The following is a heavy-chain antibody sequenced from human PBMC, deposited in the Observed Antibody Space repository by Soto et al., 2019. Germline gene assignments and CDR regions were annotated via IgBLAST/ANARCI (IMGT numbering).Heavy chain of an antibody. CDR1: GGTFNTHT. V-gene: IGHV1-69*02. J-gene: IGHJ4*02. D-gene: IGHD3-10*01. CDR3: ATSYGSGSSHFDS. Sequence: QVHLVQFGAEVRKPGSSVKVSCTASGGTFNTHTISWVRQAPGLGLEWMGRIIPMLGMSNSPHKFQGRVSITADKSTSTVHMALSRLTSDDTAVYYCATSYGSGSSHFDSWGQGTLVTVSS. CDR2: IIPMLGMS.